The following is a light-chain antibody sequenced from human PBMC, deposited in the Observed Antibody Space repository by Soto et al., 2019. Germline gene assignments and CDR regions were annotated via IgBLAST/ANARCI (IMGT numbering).Light chain of an antibody. CDR2: DVN. V-gene: IGLV2-14*03. J-gene: IGLJ2*01. Sequence: QSALTQPASVSGSPGQSITISCTGTSSDIGAYNFVSWYQQHSGKAPKLMLYDVNIRPSGVSNRFSSSKSGNTAALTISGLQAEDEDDYYCTSWTTSTTMIFGGGTKVTVL. CDR1: SSDIGAYNF. CDR3: TSWTTSTTMI.